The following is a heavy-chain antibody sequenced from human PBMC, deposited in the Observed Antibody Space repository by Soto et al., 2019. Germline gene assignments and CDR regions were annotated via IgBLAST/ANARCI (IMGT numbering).Heavy chain of an antibody. CDR3: AILRIVASLHDAFEM. D-gene: IGHD5-12*01. J-gene: IGHJ3*02. V-gene: IGHV1-46*01. CDR1: GYTFTSYY. Sequence: ASVKVSCKASGYTFTSYYMHWVRQAPGQGLEWMGIINPSGGSTSYAQKFQGRVTMTLDTSTDTAHMDLGDLTSADTAVYYCAILRIVASLHDAFEMWGQGTKVTV. CDR2: INPSGGST.